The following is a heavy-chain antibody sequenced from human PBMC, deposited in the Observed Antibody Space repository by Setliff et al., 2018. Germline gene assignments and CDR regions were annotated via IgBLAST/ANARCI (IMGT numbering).Heavy chain of an antibody. CDR2: INPSSGRT. J-gene: IGHJ4*01. D-gene: IGHD6-19*01. CDR1: GYTFTSHY. CDR3: ASALIRRVAVAGKSQFDY. Sequence: ASVKVSCKASGYTFTSHYMHWVRQAPGLGLEWMGTINPSSGRTSYAQNFQGRVTITTDESTSSAYLEMSNLRSEDTAVYYCASALIRRVAVAGKSQFDYWGQGTLVTVSS. V-gene: IGHV1-46*01.